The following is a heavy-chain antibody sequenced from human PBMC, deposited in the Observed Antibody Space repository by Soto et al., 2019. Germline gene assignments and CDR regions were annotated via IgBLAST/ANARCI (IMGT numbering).Heavy chain of an antibody. D-gene: IGHD5-12*01. CDR3: AKGQDSGYDLVHFDL. J-gene: IGHJ2*01. V-gene: IGHV4-39*01. CDR1: GGSISSSSYY. CDR2: IYYSGST. Sequence: SETLSLTCTVSGGSISSSSYYWGWIRQPPGKGLEWIGSIYYSGSTYYNPSLKSRVTISVDTSKNQFSLKLSSVTAADTAVYYCAKGQDSGYDLVHFDLWGRGTLVTVSS.